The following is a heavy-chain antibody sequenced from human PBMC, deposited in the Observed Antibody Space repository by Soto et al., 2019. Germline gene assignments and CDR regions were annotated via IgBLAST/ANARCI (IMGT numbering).Heavy chain of an antibody. CDR1: GYTFTSYG. D-gene: IGHD3-3*01. CDR3: ARDPSVLRFLEWLVLGGMDV. J-gene: IGHJ6*02. V-gene: IGHV1-18*01. CDR2: ISAYNGNT. Sequence: QVQLVQSGAEVKKPGASVKVSCKASGYTFTSYGISWVRQAPGQGLEWMGWISAYNGNTNYAQKLQGRVTMTTDTSTSTAYMELRSLRSDDTAVYYCARDPSVLRFLEWLVLGGMDVWGQGTTVTVSS.